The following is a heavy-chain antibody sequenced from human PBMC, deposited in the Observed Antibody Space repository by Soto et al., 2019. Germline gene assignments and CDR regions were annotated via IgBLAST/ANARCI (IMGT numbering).Heavy chain of an antibody. V-gene: IGHV3-21*01. D-gene: IGHD5-12*01. CDR2: ISSSSSYI. CDR3: ATIPSATFDY. Sequence: KTGGSLRLSCAASGFTFSSYSMNWVRQAPGKGLEWVSSISSSSSYIYYADSVKGRFTISRDNAKNSLYLQMNSLRAEDTAVYYCATIPSATFDYWGQGTLVTVSS. CDR1: GFTFSSYS. J-gene: IGHJ4*02.